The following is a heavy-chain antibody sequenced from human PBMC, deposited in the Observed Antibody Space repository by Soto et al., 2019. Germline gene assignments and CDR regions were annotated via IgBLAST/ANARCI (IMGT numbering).Heavy chain of an antibody. V-gene: IGHV4-59*01. J-gene: IGHJ5*02. CDR3: ARLITMVRGVIIDNWFDP. CDR1: GGSISSYY. CDR2: IYYSGST. D-gene: IGHD3-10*01. Sequence: SETLSLTCTVSGGSISSYYWSWIRQPPGKGLEWIGYIYYSGSTNYNPSLKSRVTISVDTSKNQFSLKLSSVTAADTAEYYCARLITMVRGVIIDNWFDPWGQGTLVTVSS.